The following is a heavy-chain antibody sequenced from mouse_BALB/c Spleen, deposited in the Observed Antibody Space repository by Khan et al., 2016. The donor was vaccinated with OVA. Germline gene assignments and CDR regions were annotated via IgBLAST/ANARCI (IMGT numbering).Heavy chain of an antibody. CDR3: ARLERYGQLAN. CDR2: INPGSRTI. V-gene: IGHV4-2*02. Sequence: EVKLQESGGGLVQSGGSLILSCAASGFDFSRNWMSWARQAPGKGQEWIGEINPGSRTINYTPSLKEKFIISRDNAKNTLYLQMRKVRSEDTALYYCARLERYGQLANWGQGTLVTVSA. CDR1: GFDFSRNW. D-gene: IGHD2-14*01. J-gene: IGHJ3*01.